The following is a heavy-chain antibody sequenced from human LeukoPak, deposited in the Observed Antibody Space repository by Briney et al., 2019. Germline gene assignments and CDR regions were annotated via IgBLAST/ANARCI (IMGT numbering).Heavy chain of an antibody. V-gene: IGHV7-4-1*02. CDR3: ASCSGGSCYSLPDY. J-gene: IGHJ4*02. CDR1: GYTFTSYA. D-gene: IGHD2-15*01. Sequence: ASVKVSCKASGYTFTSYAMNWVRQAPGQGLEWMGWINTNTGNPTYAQGFTGRFVFTLDTSVSTAYPQISSLKAEDTAVYYCASCSGGSCYSLPDYWGQGTLVTVSS. CDR2: INTNTGNP.